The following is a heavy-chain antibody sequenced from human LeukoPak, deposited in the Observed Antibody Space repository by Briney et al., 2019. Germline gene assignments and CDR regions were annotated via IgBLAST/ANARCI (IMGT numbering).Heavy chain of an antibody. Sequence: GRSLRLSCAVSGFTFDDYAMHWVRQAPGKGLEWVSGISWNSGSIGYADSVKGRFTISRDNAQNSVHPQMDSLRAEDTALYYCAKDRDSYGFNGMDVWGQGTTVSVSS. CDR3: AKDRDSYGFNGMDV. D-gene: IGHD5-18*01. J-gene: IGHJ6*02. V-gene: IGHV3-9*01. CDR1: GFTFDDYA. CDR2: ISWNSGSI.